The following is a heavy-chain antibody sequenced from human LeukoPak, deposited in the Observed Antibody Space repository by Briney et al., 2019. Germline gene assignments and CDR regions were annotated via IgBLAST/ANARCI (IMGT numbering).Heavy chain of an antibody. CDR1: GYSFSNYY. CDR3: AREGGSPYCSDGTCKYFHYMDV. J-gene: IGHJ6*03. CDR2: INPGGGGK. V-gene: IGHV1-46*01. Sequence: GASVKVSCKASGYSFSNYYIHWVRQAPGQGLEWMGIINPGGGGKVYPQKFQGRVTMTRDTSTSTLYMELSSLRSEDTAVYYCAREGGSPYCSDGTCKYFHYMDVWGEGTTVTISS. D-gene: IGHD2-15*01.